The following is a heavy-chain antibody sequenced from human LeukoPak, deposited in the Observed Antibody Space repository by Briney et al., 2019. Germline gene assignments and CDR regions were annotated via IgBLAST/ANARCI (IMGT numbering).Heavy chain of an antibody. CDR3: ARDYYDTSGYLIFDP. CDR1: GFTFSSYS. V-gene: IGHV3-48*01. D-gene: IGHD3-22*01. J-gene: IGHJ5*02. Sequence: GGSLRLSCAASGFTFSSYSMNWVRQAPGKGLEWVSYISSSSSTIYYADSVKGRFTISRDNAKNSLYLQMNSLRAEDTAVYYCARDYYDTSGYLIFDPWGQGTLVTVSS. CDR2: ISSSSSTI.